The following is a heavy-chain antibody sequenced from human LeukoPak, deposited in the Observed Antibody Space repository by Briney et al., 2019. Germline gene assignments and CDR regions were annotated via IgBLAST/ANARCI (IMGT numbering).Heavy chain of an antibody. CDR1: GGTFSSYA. Sequence: GASVKVSCKASGGTFSSYAVSWVRQAPGQGLEWMGRIIPILGIANYAQKFQGRVTITADKSTSTAHMELSSLRSEDTAVYYCASYYDSSGYFQFDYWGQGTLVTVSS. CDR3: ASYYDSSGYFQFDY. J-gene: IGHJ4*02. D-gene: IGHD3-22*01. V-gene: IGHV1-69*04. CDR2: IIPILGIA.